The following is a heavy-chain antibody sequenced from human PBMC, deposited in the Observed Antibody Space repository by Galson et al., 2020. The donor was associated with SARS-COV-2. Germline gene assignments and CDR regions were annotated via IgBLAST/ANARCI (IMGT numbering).Heavy chain of an antibody. Sequence: QAGGSLRLSCVASAFIFNNYGIHWVRQAPGKGLEWVDVTPYGGDKHFYGDSVRGRFTISRDNSKNTLYLQMNSLRAEDTAVYYCAKPLSGSYSDAFDIWGQGTMVTVSS. J-gene: IGHJ3*02. CDR2: TPYGGDKH. CDR1: AFIFNNYG. D-gene: IGHD1-26*01. CDR3: AKPLSGSYSDAFDI. V-gene: IGHV3-30*18.